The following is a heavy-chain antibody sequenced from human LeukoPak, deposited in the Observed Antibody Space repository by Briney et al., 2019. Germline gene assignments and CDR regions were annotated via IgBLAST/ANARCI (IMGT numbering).Heavy chain of an antibody. V-gene: IGHV1-69*05. J-gene: IGHJ4*02. D-gene: IGHD1-26*01. CDR3: ARSPLRVGYFDY. CDR1: GGTFSSYA. CDR2: IIPIFGTA. Sequence: SVKVSCKASGGTFSSYAISWVRQAPGQGLEWMGGIIPIFGTANYAQKFQGRVTITTDESTSTAYMELSSLRSEDTAVYYCARSPLRVGYFDYWGQGTLVTVSS.